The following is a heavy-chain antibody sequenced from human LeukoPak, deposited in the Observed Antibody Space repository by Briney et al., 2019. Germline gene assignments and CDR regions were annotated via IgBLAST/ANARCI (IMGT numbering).Heavy chain of an antibody. Sequence: GGSLRLSRAASGFTFSSYAMSWVRQAPGKGLEWVSAISGSGGSTYYADSVKGRFTISRDNSKNTLYLQMNSLRAEDTAVYYCAKDHIFGVVILLFDYWGQGTLVTVSS. V-gene: IGHV3-23*01. CDR1: GFTFSSYA. CDR2: ISGSGGST. CDR3: AKDHIFGVVILLFDY. D-gene: IGHD3-3*02. J-gene: IGHJ4*02.